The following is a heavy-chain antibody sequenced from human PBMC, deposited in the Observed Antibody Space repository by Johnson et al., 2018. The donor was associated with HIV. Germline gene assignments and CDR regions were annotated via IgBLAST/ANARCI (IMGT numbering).Heavy chain of an antibody. D-gene: IGHD6-13*01. Sequence: VQLVESGGGLVKPGGSLRLSCAASGFTFSSYGMHWVRQAPGKGLEWVAVISYDGSNKYYADSVKGRFTISRDNSKNTLYVQMNSLRAEDTAVYYCAREQELIGERAFDIWGQGTMVTVSS. V-gene: IGHV3-33*05. J-gene: IGHJ3*02. CDR1: GFTFSSYG. CDR2: ISYDGSNK. CDR3: AREQELIGERAFDI.